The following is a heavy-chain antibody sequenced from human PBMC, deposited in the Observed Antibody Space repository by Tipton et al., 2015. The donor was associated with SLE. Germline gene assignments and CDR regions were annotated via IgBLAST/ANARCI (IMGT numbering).Heavy chain of an antibody. V-gene: IGHV4-38-2*02. CDR2: LYHRGST. J-gene: IGHJ5*02. CDR3: ARDPYDSTWRNGWFDP. Sequence: LRLSCAASGFTFSNAWMSWVRQAPGKGLEWVGRLYHRGSTYYNPSLKSRVTISTDTSKNEIYLKLTTVTATDTAVYFCARDPYDSTWRNGWFDPWGQGTLVTVSS. CDR1: GFTFSNAW. D-gene: IGHD6-13*01.